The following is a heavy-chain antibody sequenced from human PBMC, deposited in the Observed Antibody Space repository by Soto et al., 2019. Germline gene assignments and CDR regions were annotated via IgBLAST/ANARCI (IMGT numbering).Heavy chain of an antibody. V-gene: IGHV3-33*01. Sequence: QVQLVESGGGVVQPGTSLRLSCAASRLTFSTYDMHWVRQAPGKGLEWVALIWSEASREFYADSVKGRFSISRDNSKYTLFLQMNGLRVEDTAVYYCAGEPRGGAYDMDVWGQGTTVTVSS. CDR2: IWSEASRE. CDR3: AGEPRGGAYDMDV. CDR1: RLTFSTYD. D-gene: IGHD3-16*01. J-gene: IGHJ6*02.